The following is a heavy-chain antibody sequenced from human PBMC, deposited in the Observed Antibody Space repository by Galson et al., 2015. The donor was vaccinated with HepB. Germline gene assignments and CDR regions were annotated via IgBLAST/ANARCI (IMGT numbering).Heavy chain of an antibody. D-gene: IGHD6-13*01. CDR1: GYTFTSYY. CDR2: INPNSGGT. J-gene: IGHJ4*02. Sequence: SVKVSCKASGYTFTSYYMHWVRQAPGQGLEWMGRINPNSGGTNYAQKFQGRVTMTRDTSISTAYMELSRLRSNDTAVYYRARAGWDIVGSSWPTFDYWGQGTLVTVSS. CDR3: ARAGWDIVGSSWPTFDY. V-gene: IGHV1-2*06.